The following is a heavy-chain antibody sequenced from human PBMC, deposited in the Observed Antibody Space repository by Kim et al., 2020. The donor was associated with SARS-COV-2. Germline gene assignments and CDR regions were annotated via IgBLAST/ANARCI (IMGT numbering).Heavy chain of an antibody. J-gene: IGHJ2*01. Sequence: GGSLRLSCAASGFTFSSYGMHWVRQAPGKGLEWVAVIWYDGSNKYYADSVKGRFTISRDNSKNTLYLQMNSLRAEDTAVYYCARDPRYSSSWYRGYFDLWGRGTLVTVSS. CDR2: IWYDGSNK. CDR1: GFTFSSYG. D-gene: IGHD6-13*01. V-gene: IGHV3-33*01. CDR3: ARDPRYSSSWYRGYFDL.